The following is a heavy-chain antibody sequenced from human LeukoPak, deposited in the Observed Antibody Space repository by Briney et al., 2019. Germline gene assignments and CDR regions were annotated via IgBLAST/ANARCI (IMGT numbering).Heavy chain of an antibody. V-gene: IGHV3-48*03. J-gene: IGHJ6*03. CDR1: GFTFSSYE. D-gene: IGHD3-3*01. Sequence: GGSLRLSCAASGFTFSSYEMNWVRQAPGKGLEWVSYISSSGSTIYYADSVKGRFTISIYNAKKSLYLQMNSLRAEDTAVYYCARVGYLEWLLYYYYYMDVWGKGTTVTVCS. CDR3: ARVGYLEWLLYYYYYMDV. CDR2: ISSSGSTI.